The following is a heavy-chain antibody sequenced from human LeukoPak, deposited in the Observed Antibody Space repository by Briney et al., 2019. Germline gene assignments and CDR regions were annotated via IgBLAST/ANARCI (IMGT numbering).Heavy chain of an antibody. CDR1: AGTFSSYA. J-gene: IGHJ4*02. Sequence: SVKVSCKASAGTFSSYAISWVRQAPGQGLEWMGRIIPIFGIANYAQKFQGRVTITADKSTSTAYMELSSLRSEDTAVYYCAVGGYSYGYVDYWGQGTLVTVSS. V-gene: IGHV1-69*04. D-gene: IGHD5-18*01. CDR3: AVGGYSYGYVDY. CDR2: IIPIFGIA.